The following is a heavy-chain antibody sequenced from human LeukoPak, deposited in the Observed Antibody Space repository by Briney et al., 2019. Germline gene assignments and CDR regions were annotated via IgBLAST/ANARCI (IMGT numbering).Heavy chain of an antibody. CDR1: GFTFDDYA. CDR3: AKETSSGNFVTIDC. V-gene: IGHV3-9*01. CDR2: ISWNSGSI. Sequence: GGSLRLSCAASGFTFDDYAMHWVRQAPGKGLEWVSGISWNSGSIGYADSVKGRFTISRDNSKNTLYLQMDSLRAEDTAVYYCAKETSSGNFVTIDCWGQGTLVTVSS. D-gene: IGHD1-26*01. J-gene: IGHJ4*02.